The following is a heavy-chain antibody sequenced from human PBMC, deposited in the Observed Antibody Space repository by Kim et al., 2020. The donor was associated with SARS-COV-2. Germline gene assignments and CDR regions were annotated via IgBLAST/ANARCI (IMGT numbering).Heavy chain of an antibody. V-gene: IGHV1-24*01. Sequence: KVQGRVTMTEDTSTDTAYMELSSLRSEDTAVYYCATEPDSSGYYVGAFDIWGQGTMVTVSS. CDR3: ATEPDSSGYYVGAFDI. D-gene: IGHD3-22*01. J-gene: IGHJ3*02.